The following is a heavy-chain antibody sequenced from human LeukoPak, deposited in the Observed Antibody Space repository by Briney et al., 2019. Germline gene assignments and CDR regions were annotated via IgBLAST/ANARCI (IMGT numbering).Heavy chain of an antibody. V-gene: IGHV3-33*08. D-gene: IGHD3-10*01. CDR2: IWYGGSNK. CDR1: GFTFSSYG. Sequence: PGRSLRLSCAASGFTFSSYGMHWVRQAPGKGLEWVAVIWYGGSNKYYADSVKGRFTISRDNSKNTLYLQMNSLRAEDTAVYYCASLLLWFGELFPTDDGAFDIWGQGTMVTVSS. J-gene: IGHJ3*02. CDR3: ASLLLWFGELFPTDDGAFDI.